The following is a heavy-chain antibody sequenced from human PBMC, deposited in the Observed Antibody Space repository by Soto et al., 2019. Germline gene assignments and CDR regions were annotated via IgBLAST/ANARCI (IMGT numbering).Heavy chain of an antibody. CDR2: IKSKTDGGTT. J-gene: IGHJ4*02. V-gene: IGHV3-15*01. Sequence: GALRLSCAASGFTFSNAWMSWVRQAPGKGLEWVGRIKSKTDGGTTDYAAPVKGRFTISRDDSKNTLYLQMNSLKTEDTAVYYCTASYVWGSYRPFDYWGQGTLVTVSS. CDR3: TASYVWGSYRPFDY. D-gene: IGHD3-16*02. CDR1: GFTFSNAW.